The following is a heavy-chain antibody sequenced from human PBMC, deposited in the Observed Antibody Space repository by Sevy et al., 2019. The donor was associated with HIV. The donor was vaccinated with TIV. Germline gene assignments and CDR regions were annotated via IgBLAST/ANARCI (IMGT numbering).Heavy chain of an antibody. J-gene: IGHJ6*02. CDR2: IYPGDSDT. V-gene: IGHV5-51*01. D-gene: IGHD1-1*01. CDR1: GYTFTNYW. CDR3: ARGARGTLPSYYYYTMDI. Sequence: GGSLRLSCKGSGYTFTNYWIGWVRQMPGKGLEWMEIIYPGDSDTRYSPSFQGQVTISVDKSISTAYLQWSSLKASDTAIFYCARGARGTLPSYYYYTMDIWGQGTTVTVSS.